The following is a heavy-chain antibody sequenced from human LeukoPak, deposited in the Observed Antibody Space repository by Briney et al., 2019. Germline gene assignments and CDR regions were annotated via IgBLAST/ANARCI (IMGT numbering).Heavy chain of an antibody. CDR1: GFTFSSNT. J-gene: IGHJ4*02. D-gene: IGHD6-6*01. CDR3: SKDRPRSSFDY. CDR2: VSSDGIHT. V-gene: IGHV3-21*01. Sequence: GGSLRLSCAASGFTFSSNTMNWVRHAPGKGLEWASSVSSDGIHTFYADPVKGRFTTSRDNAKNSLYLQMNSLRDEDTAVYYCSKDRPRSSFDYWGQGILVTVSS.